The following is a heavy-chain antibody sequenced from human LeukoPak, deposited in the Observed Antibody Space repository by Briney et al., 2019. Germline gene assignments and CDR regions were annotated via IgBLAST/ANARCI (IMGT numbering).Heavy chain of an antibody. CDR1: GCTFSSYA. CDR3: ARGPFRMGYYDSSGYYVQFDY. D-gene: IGHD3-22*01. Sequence: SVKVSCKASGCTFSSYAISWVRQAPGQGLEWMGGIIPIFGTANYAQKFQGRVTITTDESTSTAYMELSSLRSEDTAVYYCARGPFRMGYYDSSGYYVQFDYWGQGTLVTVS. CDR2: IIPIFGTA. V-gene: IGHV1-69*05. J-gene: IGHJ4*02.